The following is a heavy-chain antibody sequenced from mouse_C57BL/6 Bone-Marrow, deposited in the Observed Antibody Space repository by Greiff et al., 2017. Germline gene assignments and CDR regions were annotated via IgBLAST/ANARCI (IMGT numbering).Heavy chain of an antibody. Sequence: VQLQQPGAELVMPGASVKLSCKASGYTFTSYWMHWVKQRPGQGLEWIGEIDPSDSYTNCNQKFKGKSTLTVDKSSSTAYMQLSSLTSEDSAVYYCASSYGYFDVWGTGTTVTVSS. J-gene: IGHJ1*03. CDR2: IDPSDSYT. CDR3: ASSYGYFDV. V-gene: IGHV1-69*01. CDR1: GYTFTSYW.